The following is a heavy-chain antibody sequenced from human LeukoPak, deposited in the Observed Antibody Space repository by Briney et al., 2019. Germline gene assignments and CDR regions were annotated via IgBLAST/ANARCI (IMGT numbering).Heavy chain of an antibody. CDR2: IIPIFGTA. Sequence: ASVKVSYKASGYTFTSYYMHWVRQAPGQGLEWMGGIIPIFGTANYAQKFQGRVTITADKSTSTAYMELSSLRSEDTAVYYCTTGTSSDAFDIWGQGTMVTVSS. CDR1: GYTFTSYY. D-gene: IGHD1-1*01. CDR3: TTGTSSDAFDI. J-gene: IGHJ3*02. V-gene: IGHV1-69*06.